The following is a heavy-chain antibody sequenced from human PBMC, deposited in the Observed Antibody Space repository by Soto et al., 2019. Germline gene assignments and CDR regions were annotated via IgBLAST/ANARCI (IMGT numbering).Heavy chain of an antibody. CDR1: GGSISSSNW. J-gene: IGHJ5*02. V-gene: IGHV4-4*02. CDR3: ARDGSDYDILTGYNRANWFDP. Sequence: LSLTCAVSGGSISSSNWWSWVRQPPGKGLEWIGEIYHSGSTNYNPSLKSRVTISVDKSKNQFSLRLSSVTAADTAVYYCARDGSDYDILTGYNRANWFDPWGQGTLVTVSS. CDR2: IYHSGST. D-gene: IGHD3-9*01.